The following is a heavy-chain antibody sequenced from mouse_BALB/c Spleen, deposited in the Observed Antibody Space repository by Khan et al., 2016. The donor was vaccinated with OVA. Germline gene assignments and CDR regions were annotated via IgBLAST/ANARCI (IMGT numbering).Heavy chain of an antibody. CDR2: IYPGNGYI. V-gene: IGHV1S134*01. CDR3: PTAYDRYYFDY. J-gene: IGHJ2*01. D-gene: IGHD2-14*01. CDR1: GNTFTSYG. Sequence: EVQLQESGAELGRPGSSVKLSCKTSGNTFTSYGIKWVRQRPGQGLEWIGSIYPGNGYIEYNEKFQGKAILTSDTSSTTAYMPLRSLTSEDSAVYFGPTAYDRYYFDYGGQGTTLTVSS.